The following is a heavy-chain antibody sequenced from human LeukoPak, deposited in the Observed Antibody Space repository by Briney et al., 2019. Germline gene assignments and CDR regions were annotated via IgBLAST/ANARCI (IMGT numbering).Heavy chain of an antibody. CDR3: ARAWAATHNYYYGMDV. J-gene: IGHJ6*02. V-gene: IGHV1-69*04. CDR2: IIPILGIA. Sequence: GASVKVSCMASGGTFSSYAISWVRQAPGQGLEWMGRIIPILGIANYAQKFQGRVTITADKSTSTAYMELNSLRSEDTAVYYCARAWAATHNYYYGMDVWGQGTTVTVSS. CDR1: GGTFSSYA. D-gene: IGHD2-15*01.